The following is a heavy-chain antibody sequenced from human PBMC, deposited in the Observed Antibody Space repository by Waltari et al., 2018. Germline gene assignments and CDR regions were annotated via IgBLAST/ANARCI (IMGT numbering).Heavy chain of an antibody. CDR1: GFTFSSYA. Sequence: QVQLVESGGGVVQPGRSLRLSCAASGFTFSSYAMHWVRQAPGKGLEWVAVISYDGSNKYYADSVKGRFTISIDNSKNTLYLQMNSLRAEDTAVYYCARELVDCSGGSCYHIDYWGQGTLVTVSS. V-gene: IGHV3-30-3*01. D-gene: IGHD2-15*01. CDR2: ISYDGSNK. J-gene: IGHJ4*02. CDR3: ARELVDCSGGSCYHIDY.